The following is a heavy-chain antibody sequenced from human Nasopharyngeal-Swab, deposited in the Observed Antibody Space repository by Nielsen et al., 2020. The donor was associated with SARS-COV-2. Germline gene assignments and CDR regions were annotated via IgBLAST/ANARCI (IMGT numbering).Heavy chain of an antibody. CDR1: GYTFTSYG. V-gene: IGHV1-8*01. D-gene: IGHD2-2*03. CDR3: ARMMAGYDGYLQN. CDR2: TQLNNGKT. Sequence: ASVKVSCKASGYTFTSYGINWVRQAPGHGLEWLGRTQLNNGKTVFAQKFQGRVTMTWNTSITTAYMRLSGLRSDDTAVYYCARMMAGYDGYLQNWGQGTLVTVSS. J-gene: IGHJ1*01.